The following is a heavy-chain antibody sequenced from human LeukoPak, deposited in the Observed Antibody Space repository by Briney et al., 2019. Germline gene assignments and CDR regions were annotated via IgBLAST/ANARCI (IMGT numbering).Heavy chain of an antibody. Sequence: SETLSLTCTVSGGSISSYYWSWIRQPPGKGLEWIGYIYYSGSTNYNPSLKSRVTISVDTSKNQFSLKLSSVTAADTAVYYCARRSGAGGIGYWGQGTLVTVSS. V-gene: IGHV4-59*08. CDR2: IYYSGST. CDR1: GGSISSYY. CDR3: ARRSGAGGIGY. J-gene: IGHJ4*02. D-gene: IGHD2-8*02.